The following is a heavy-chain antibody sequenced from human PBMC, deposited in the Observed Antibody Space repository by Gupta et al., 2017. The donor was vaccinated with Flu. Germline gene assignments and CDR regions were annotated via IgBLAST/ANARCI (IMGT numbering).Heavy chain of an antibody. CDR2: ISSSGGQK. D-gene: IGHD1-7*01. CDR3: ARRGNYLGDAFDV. Sequence: VQLVESGGGLVKPGGSLRLSCAASGFTFSSFGINWVRQAPGKGLQWISSISSSGGQKYYTDSVKGRFTISRDNADNSVHLQMSSLRAEDTAIYYCARRGNYLGDAFDVWGRGTMVTVS. V-gene: IGHV3-21*01. J-gene: IGHJ3*01. CDR1: GFTFSSFG.